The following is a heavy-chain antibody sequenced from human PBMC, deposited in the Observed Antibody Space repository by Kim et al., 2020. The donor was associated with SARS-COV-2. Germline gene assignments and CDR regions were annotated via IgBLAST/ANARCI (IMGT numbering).Heavy chain of an antibody. CDR2: ISSSSSYI. J-gene: IGHJ4*02. Sequence: GGSLRLSCAASGFTFSSYSMNWVRQAPGKGLEWVSSISSSSSYIYYADSVKGRFTISRDNAKNSLYLQMNSLRAEDTAVYYCARDAISRAVAGFGPNDYWGQGTLVTVSS. D-gene: IGHD6-19*01. CDR1: GFTFSSYS. V-gene: IGHV3-21*01. CDR3: ARDAISRAVAGFGPNDY.